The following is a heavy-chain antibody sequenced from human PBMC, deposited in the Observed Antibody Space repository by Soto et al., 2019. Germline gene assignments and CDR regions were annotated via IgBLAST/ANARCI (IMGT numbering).Heavy chain of an antibody. V-gene: IGHV1-8*01. D-gene: IGHD2-21*02. CDR3: ARRRGVVVTARNWFDP. CDR1: GYTFTSYD. CDR2: MNPNSGNT. J-gene: IGHJ5*02. Sequence: ASVKVSCKASGYTFTSYDINWVRQATGQGLEWMGWMNPNSGNTGYAQKFQGRVTMTRNASISTAYMELSSLRSEDTAVYYCARRRGVVVTARNWFDPWGQGXLVTVYS.